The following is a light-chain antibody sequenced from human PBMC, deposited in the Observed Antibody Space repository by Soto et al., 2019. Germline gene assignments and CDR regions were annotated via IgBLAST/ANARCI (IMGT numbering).Light chain of an antibody. CDR2: EVS. Sequence: QSALTQPASVSGSHGQSITISCTGTSSDVGGYNYVSWYQQHPGKAPKLMIYEVSNRPSGVSNRFSGSKSGNTASLTISGLQAEDEADYYCSSYTRSSTLVFGTGTKLTVL. CDR3: SSYTRSSTLV. CDR1: SSDVGGYNY. J-gene: IGLJ1*01. V-gene: IGLV2-14*01.